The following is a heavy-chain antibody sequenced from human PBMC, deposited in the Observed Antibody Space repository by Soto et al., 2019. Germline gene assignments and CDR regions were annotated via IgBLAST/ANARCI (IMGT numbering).Heavy chain of an antibody. CDR2: INPNSGGT. D-gene: IGHD3-22*01. Sequence: VASVKVSCKASGYTFTGYYMHWVRQAPGQGXEWMGWINPNSGGTNYAQKFQGRVTMTRDTSISTAYMELSRLRSDDTAVYYCAIWPYYYDSSGYPELGDLDYWGQGTLVTVSS. CDR1: GYTFTGYY. CDR3: AIWPYYYDSSGYPELGDLDY. V-gene: IGHV1-2*02. J-gene: IGHJ4*02.